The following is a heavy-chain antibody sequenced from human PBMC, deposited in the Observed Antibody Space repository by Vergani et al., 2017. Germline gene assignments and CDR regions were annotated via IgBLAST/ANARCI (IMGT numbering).Heavy chain of an antibody. CDR3: SGVRVVIIGTLPSRPSGFDP. Sequence: QVQLVQSGAEVKKPGSSVKVSCKASGGTFSSYAISWVRQAPGQGLEWKGGIIPIFGTANYAQKFQGRVTITADESTSTAYMELSSLRSEDTAVYYCSGVRVVIIGTLPSRPSGFDPWGQGTLVTVSS. J-gene: IGHJ5*02. V-gene: IGHV1-69*01. D-gene: IGHD3-3*01. CDR1: GGTFSSYA. CDR2: IIPIFGTA.